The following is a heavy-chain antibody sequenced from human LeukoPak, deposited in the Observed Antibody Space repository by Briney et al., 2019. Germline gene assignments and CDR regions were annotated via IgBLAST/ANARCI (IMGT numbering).Heavy chain of an antibody. J-gene: IGHJ3*02. Sequence: PLETPSLTCTVSGGSISGDHWNWIRQPPGKGLEWIGYVYSSGNTNYNPSLKSRVTISIDTSKNQFSLKLSSVTAADTAVYYCARRNDFGIWGQGTMVTVSS. CDR2: VYSSGNT. CDR3: ARRNDFGI. CDR1: GGSISGDH. V-gene: IGHV4-4*09.